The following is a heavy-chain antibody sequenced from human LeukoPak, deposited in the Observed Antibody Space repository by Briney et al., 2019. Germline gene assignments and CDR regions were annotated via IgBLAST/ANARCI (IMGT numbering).Heavy chain of an antibody. CDR1: GFIFGDNW. CDR3: GRWGVNAGLDY. CDR2: INPHGTEK. V-gene: IGHV3-7*01. J-gene: IGHJ4*02. D-gene: IGHD3-16*01. Sequence: GGSLTLSCVASGFIFGDNWMGWVRQPPGKGLEWVANINPHGTEKYYAYSLKGRSSVSRDNAKNSVFLQINSLRVEDAGFYYCGRWGVNAGLDYWGQGSLVTVSS.